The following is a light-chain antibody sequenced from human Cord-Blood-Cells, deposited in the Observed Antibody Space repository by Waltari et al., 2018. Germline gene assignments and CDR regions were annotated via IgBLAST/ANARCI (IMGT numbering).Light chain of an antibody. CDR2: EVS. J-gene: IGLJ2*01. CDR3: SSYAGSNNLV. CDR1: SGDVGGYNA. Sequence: QAALTQPPSASGSPGQSVTISCTRTSGDVGGYNAVPWDQQHPGKAPKLMNYEVSKRPSGVPDRFAASKSVNTASLTVSGLQAEDEADYYCSSYAGSNNLVFGGGTKLTVL. V-gene: IGLV2-8*01.